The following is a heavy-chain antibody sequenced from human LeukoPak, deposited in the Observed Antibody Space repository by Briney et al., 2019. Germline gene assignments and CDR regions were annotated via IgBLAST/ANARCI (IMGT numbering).Heavy chain of an antibody. CDR1: GYSISSGYY. J-gene: IGHJ4*02. CDR3: ARGEGALRYFDWSRFDY. V-gene: IGHV4-38-2*01. D-gene: IGHD3-9*01. Sequence: SETLSLTCAVSGYSISSGYYWGWIRQPPGKGLEWIGSIYHSGSTYYNPSLKSRVTISVDTSKNQFSLKLSSVTAADTAVYYCARGEGALRYFDWSRFDYWGQGTLVTVSS. CDR2: IYHSGST.